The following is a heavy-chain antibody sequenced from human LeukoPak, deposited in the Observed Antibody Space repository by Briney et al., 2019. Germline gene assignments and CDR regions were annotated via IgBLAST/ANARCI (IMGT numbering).Heavy chain of an antibody. CDR1: GGSIRSYY. J-gene: IGHJ4*02. CDR3: SRENGAFSPFGH. D-gene: IGHD2-8*01. V-gene: IGHV4-59*12. CDR2: IFYSGSA. Sequence: SETLSLTCTVSGGSIRSYYWSWIRQPPGKGLDWIGYIFYSGSANYNPSLKSRVTFSVDTSNDQLSLKLSSVTAADTAVYYCSRENGAFSPFGHWGQGTLVTVLS.